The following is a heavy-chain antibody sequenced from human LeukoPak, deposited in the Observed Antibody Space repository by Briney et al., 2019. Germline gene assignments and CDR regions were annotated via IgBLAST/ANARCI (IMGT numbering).Heavy chain of an antibody. CDR2: ISAYNGDT. V-gene: IGHV1-18*04. Sequence: GASVKVSCKASGYTLTGYYMHWVRQAPGQGLEWMGWISAYNGDTNYAQNLQGRVTMTTDTSTDTAYMELRSLRSDDTAVYYCARDGLSYTNPNNWFDPWGQGTLVTVSS. D-gene: IGHD2-2*02. J-gene: IGHJ5*02. CDR1: GYTLTGYY. CDR3: ARDGLSYTNPNNWFDP.